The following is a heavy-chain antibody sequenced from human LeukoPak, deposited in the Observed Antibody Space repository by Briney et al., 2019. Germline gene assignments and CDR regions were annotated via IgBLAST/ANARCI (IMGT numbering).Heavy chain of an antibody. CDR3: ARGSRYYYDSHLDP. V-gene: IGHV3-74*01. D-gene: IGHD3-22*01. J-gene: IGHJ5*02. CDR2: INSDGSST. Sequence: GGSLRLSCAASGFSFSSYEMNWVRQAPGKGLEWVSRINSDGSSTNYADSVKGRFTISRDNAKNTLYLQMNSLRAEDTAVYYCARGSRYYYDSHLDPWGQGTLVTVSS. CDR1: GFSFSSYE.